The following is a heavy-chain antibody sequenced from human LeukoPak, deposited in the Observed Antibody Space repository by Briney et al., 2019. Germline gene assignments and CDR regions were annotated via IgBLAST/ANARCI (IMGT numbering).Heavy chain of an antibody. J-gene: IGHJ6*02. CDR2: IYYGGST. V-gene: IGHV4-39*02. D-gene: IGHD1-26*01. CDR3: ARDRIVGVERPVDV. Sequence: SETLSLTCTVFGGSISSSSCHWGWIRQSPGKGLEWIGNIYYGGSTYYNPSLQSRVTISVDTSKNQFSLKLGSVTAADTAVYYCARDRIVGVERPVDVWGQGTTVTVSS. CDR1: GGSISSSSCH.